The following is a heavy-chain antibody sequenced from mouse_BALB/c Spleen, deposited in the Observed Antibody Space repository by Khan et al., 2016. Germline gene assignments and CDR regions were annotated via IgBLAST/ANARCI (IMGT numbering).Heavy chain of an antibody. V-gene: IGHV1S81*02. Sequence: QVQLQRPGAELVKAGASVKMSCKATGYTFTSYWMHWVKQRLGQGLEWFAETNPTNGRTYYNEKFKSKATLTVDKSSSTAYMLLSGPTFEDSAVYSCARITKLVATYFDYWGQGTTLTVSS. CDR1: GYTFTSYW. J-gene: IGHJ2*01. CDR2: TNPTNGRT. D-gene: IGHD1-1*01. CDR3: ARITKLVATYFDY.